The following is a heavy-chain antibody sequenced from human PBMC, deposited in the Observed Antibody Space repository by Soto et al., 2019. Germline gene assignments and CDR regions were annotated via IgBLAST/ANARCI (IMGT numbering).Heavy chain of an antibody. D-gene: IGHD5-18*01. V-gene: IGHV3-30*18. CDR2: ISYDGDNK. CDR3: VKGDLDTAVVNSPDAFDF. J-gene: IGHJ3*01. Sequence: PGGSLRLSCEASGFMFNDYGMHWVRQAPGKGLDWVAVISYDGDNKYYAQSVKGRFTISRDNSKNTLFLHMDSLRHEDTAVYHCVKGDLDTAVVNSPDAFDFWGQGTMVT. CDR1: GFMFNDYG.